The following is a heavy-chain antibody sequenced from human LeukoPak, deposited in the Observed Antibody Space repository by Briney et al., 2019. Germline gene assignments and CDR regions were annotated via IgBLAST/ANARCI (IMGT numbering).Heavy chain of an antibody. J-gene: IGHJ4*02. Sequence: GESLRLSCTASGFIFSSYWMHWVRQAPGKGLVWVSRVNSDGSMTNYADSVKGRFITSRENAKNAVYLQMNSLRAEDTAVYYCAKDHRGYCSSTSCSFWDYWGQGTLVTVSS. CDR3: AKDHRGYCSSTSCSFWDY. CDR1: GFIFSSYW. D-gene: IGHD2-2*01. V-gene: IGHV3-74*01. CDR2: VNSDGSMT.